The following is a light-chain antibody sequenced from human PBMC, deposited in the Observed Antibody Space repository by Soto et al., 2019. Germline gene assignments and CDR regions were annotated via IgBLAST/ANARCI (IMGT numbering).Light chain of an antibody. V-gene: IGKV3-11*01. J-gene: IGKJ5*01. CDR1: QSVSSY. CDR2: DAS. Sequence: ESVLTQSPATLSLSKGERATLSCRASQSVSSYLAWYQQKPGQAPRLLIYDASNRATGIPARFSGSGSGTDFTLTISSLEPEDFAVYYCQQRSNWPLTFGQGTLLEVK. CDR3: QQRSNWPLT.